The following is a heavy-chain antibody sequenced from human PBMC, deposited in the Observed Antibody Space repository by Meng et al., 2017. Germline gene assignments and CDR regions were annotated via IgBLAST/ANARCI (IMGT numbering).Heavy chain of an antibody. Sequence: VGYGVCLVHSGGSRSLSCTASGFTFRNYCMHWVRQAPGKGLVWVSRIKPDGTMTVYADSVKGRFTISRDNAKNTLYLQMNSLRSDDTAVYYCARSDWFDPWGQGTLVTVSS. V-gene: IGHV3-74*01. CDR2: IKPDGTMT. CDR3: ARSDWFDP. J-gene: IGHJ5*02. CDR1: GFTFRNYC.